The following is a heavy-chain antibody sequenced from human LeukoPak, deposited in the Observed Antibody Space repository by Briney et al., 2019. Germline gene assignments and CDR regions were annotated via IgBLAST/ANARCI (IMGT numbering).Heavy chain of an antibody. D-gene: IGHD6-19*01. J-gene: IGHJ3*02. Sequence: SETLPLTCTVSGGSFSSGSNYWSWIRQPPGRGLEWIGYIYYSGSTNYNPSLKSRVTISVDTSKNQFSLKLSSVTAADMAVYYCARGLYLVAGTGDAFDIWGQGTMVTVSS. CDR1: GGSFSSGSNY. CDR2: IYYSGST. CDR3: ARGLYLVAGTGDAFDI. V-gene: IGHV4-61*01.